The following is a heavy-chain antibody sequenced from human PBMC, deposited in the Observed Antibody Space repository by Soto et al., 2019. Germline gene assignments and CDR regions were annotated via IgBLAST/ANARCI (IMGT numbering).Heavy chain of an antibody. CDR2: IDSSGDST. CDR3: ARVQFVDWFFINIDLYRMDV. D-gene: IGHD5-12*01. Sequence: EVQLVESGGGLVQPGGSLRLSCSSSGFTFKSHSMNWVRQAPGKGLEWIARIDSSGDSTYYADSVKGRFAVSSDNANSSLFLQMNSLRDEDTAVYYCARVQFVDWFFINIDLYRMDVWGQGTTVVVSS. V-gene: IGHV3-48*02. J-gene: IGHJ6*02. CDR1: GFTFKSHS.